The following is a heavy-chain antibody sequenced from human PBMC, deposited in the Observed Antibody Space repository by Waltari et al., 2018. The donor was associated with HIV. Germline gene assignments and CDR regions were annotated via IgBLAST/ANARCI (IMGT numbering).Heavy chain of an antibody. D-gene: IGHD1-26*01. V-gene: IGHV1-8*01. CDR2: INPNTGDT. Sequence: QVQLVQSGAEVKKPGASVKVSCKASGYTFTSYNIYWVRQAPGQGLEWMGWINPNTGDTAYAQKFQGRVTMTRNTSMSTAYRELSSLRSEDTAVYYCARVRRPSGSYYLSYWGQGTLVTVSS. J-gene: IGHJ4*02. CDR3: ARVRRPSGSYYLSY. CDR1: GYTFTSYN.